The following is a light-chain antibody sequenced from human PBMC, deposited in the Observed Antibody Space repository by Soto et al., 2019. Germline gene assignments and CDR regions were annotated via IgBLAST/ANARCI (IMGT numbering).Light chain of an antibody. Sequence: EIVLTQSPGTLSLSPGERATLSCRASQIVSSSYLAWYQQKPGQAPRLLIYLASSRATGVPDRFSGSGSGTDFTLTISRLEAEDFAVYYCQQYGTSPFTFGQGTMLEIK. CDR3: QQYGTSPFT. CDR1: QIVSSSY. V-gene: IGKV3-20*01. J-gene: IGKJ2*01. CDR2: LAS.